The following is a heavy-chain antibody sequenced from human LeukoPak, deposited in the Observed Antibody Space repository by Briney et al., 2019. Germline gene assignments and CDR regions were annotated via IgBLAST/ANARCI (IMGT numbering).Heavy chain of an antibody. CDR1: GFTFSNYA. CDR3: AREDSGYDCIDY. J-gene: IGHJ4*02. Sequence: GGSLRLSCAASGFTFSNYAMSWVRQAPGKGLEWVSSISSSSSYIYYADSVKGRFTISRDNAKNSLYLQMNSLRAEDTAVYYCAREDSGYDCIDYWGQGTLVTVSS. V-gene: IGHV3-21*01. CDR2: ISSSSSYI. D-gene: IGHD5-12*01.